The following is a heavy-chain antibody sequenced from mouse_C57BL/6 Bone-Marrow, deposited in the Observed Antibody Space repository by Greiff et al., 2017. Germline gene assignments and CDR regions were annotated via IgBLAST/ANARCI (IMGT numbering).Heavy chain of an antibody. CDR3: ARGGFSYYGGTDD. CDR2: IYPRSGNT. V-gene: IGHV1-81*01. J-gene: IGHJ2*01. CDR1: GYTFTSYG. D-gene: IGHD1-1*01. Sequence: VQLQQSGAELARPGASVKLSCKASGYTFTSYGISWVKQRTGQGLEWIGEIYPRSGNTYYNEKFKGKATLTADKSSSTAYMELRSLTSEDSAVYFCARGGFSYYGGTDDWGQGTTLTVAS.